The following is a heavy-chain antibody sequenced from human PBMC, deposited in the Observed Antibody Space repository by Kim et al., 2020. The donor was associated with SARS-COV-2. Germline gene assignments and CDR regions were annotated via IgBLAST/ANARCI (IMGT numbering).Heavy chain of an antibody. CDR3: AKNDGGGTIFAVDY. Sequence: GGSLRLSCAASEFTFSSYAITWVRQAPGKGLEWVSVISGGGGSTYYADSVKGRFTISRDNSKNTLYLQMNTLRAEDTAVYYCAKNDGGGTIFAVDYWGQGTLVTVSS. CDR1: EFTFSSYA. CDR2: ISGGGGST. D-gene: IGHD1-1*01. J-gene: IGHJ4*02. V-gene: IGHV3-23*01.